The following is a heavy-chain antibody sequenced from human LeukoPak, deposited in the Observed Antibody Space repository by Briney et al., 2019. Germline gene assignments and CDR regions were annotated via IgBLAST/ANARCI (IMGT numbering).Heavy chain of an antibody. J-gene: IGHJ5*02. CDR3: ARLGYCSSTSCYGGWFDP. V-gene: IGHV4-30-2*01. CDR1: GGSISSGGYS. Sequence: SQTLSLTCAVSGGSISSGGYSWSWIRQPPGKGLEWIGYIYHSGSTYYNPSLKSRVTISEDRSKNQFSLKLSSVTAADTAVYYCARLGYCSSTSCYGGWFDPWGQGTLVTVSS. CDR2: IYHSGST. D-gene: IGHD2-2*01.